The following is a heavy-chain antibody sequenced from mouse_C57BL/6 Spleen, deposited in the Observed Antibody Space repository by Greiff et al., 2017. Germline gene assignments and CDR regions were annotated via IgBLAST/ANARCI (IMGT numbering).Heavy chain of an antibody. V-gene: IGHV1-80*01. CDR2: VYPGDGDT. J-gene: IGHJ3*01. D-gene: IGHD2-4*01. Sequence: QVQLQQSGAELVKPGASVKISCKASGYAFSSYWMNWVKQRPGEGLEWIGQVYPGDGDTNYNGKFKGKATLTADKSSSTAYMQLSSLTSEDSAVYFCAREDDYEFAYWGQGTLVTVSA. CDR3: AREDDYEFAY. CDR1: GYAFSSYW.